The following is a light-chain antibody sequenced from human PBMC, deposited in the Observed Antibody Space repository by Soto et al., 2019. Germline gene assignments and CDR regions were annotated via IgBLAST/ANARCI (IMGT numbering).Light chain of an antibody. CDR3: SSYAGGFVV. J-gene: IGLJ2*01. V-gene: IGLV2-14*01. Sequence: QSALTQPASVSGSPGQSITISCTGTSSDIGAHTYVSWFQQHPGKVPKVIIYNVSTRPSGISDRFSGSTSGNTASQTISGFQAEDEADYYCSSYAGGFVVFGGGTKLTVL. CDR2: NVS. CDR1: SSDIGAHTY.